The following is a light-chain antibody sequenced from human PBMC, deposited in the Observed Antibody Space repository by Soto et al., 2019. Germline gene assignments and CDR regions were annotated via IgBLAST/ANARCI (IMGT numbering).Light chain of an antibody. V-gene: IGLV7-43*01. CDR3: LMYYGGTWV. J-gene: IGLJ3*02. CDR1: TGAVTSGYF. CDR2: GTS. Sequence: QAVVTQEPSLTVSPGGTVTLTCASNTGAVTSGYFPNWFQQKPGQAPRALIYGTSDRYSWTPARFSGSLLGGKAALTLSGVQPEDEADYYCLMYYGGTWVFGGGTQLTVL.